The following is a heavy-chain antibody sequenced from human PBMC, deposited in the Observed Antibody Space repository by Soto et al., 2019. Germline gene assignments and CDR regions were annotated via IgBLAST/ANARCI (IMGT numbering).Heavy chain of an antibody. V-gene: IGHV4-39*01. J-gene: IGHJ4*02. CDR1: GGSISSSSYY. CDR3: ARRDGYTVDY. D-gene: IGHD5-12*01. CDR2: IYYSGST. Sequence: ETLSLTCTVSGGSISSSSYYWGWIRQPPGKGLEWIGSIYYSGSTYYNPSLKSRVTISVDTSKNQFSLTLSSVTAADTAVYYCARRDGYTVDYWGQGTLVTVSS.